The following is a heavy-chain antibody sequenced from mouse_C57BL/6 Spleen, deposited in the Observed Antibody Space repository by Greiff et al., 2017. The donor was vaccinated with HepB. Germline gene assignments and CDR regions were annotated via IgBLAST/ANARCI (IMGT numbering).Heavy chain of an antibody. Sequence: QVTLKESGPGILQPSQTLSLTCSFSGFSLSTFGMGVGWIRQPSGKGLEWLAHIWWDDDKYYNPALKSRLTISKDTSKNQVFLKIANVDTADTATYYCARSYYGSSYGYFDVWGTGTTVTVSS. D-gene: IGHD1-1*01. V-gene: IGHV8-8*01. J-gene: IGHJ1*03. CDR3: ARSYYGSSYGYFDV. CDR2: IWWDDDK. CDR1: GFSLSTFGMG.